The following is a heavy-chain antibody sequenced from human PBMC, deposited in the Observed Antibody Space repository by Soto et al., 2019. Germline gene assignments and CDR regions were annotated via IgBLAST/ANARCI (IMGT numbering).Heavy chain of an antibody. D-gene: IGHD6-19*01. J-gene: IGHJ4*02. CDR3: AADLLIIAVAGSAPR. V-gene: IGHV1-58*01. CDR1: GFTFTSSA. CDR2: IVVGSGNT. Sequence: GASVEVSCKXSGFTFTSSAVQWVRQARGQRLEWIGWIVVGSGNTNYAQKFQERVTITRDMSTSTAYMELSSLRSEDTAVYYCAADLLIIAVAGSAPRWGQGTLVTVSS.